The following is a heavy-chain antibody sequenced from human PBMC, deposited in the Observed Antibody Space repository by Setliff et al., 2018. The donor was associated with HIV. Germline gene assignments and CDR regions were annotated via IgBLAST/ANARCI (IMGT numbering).Heavy chain of an antibody. CDR3: ARDGLEGDMAGRQRTYVFDY. CDR1: GFTFSSYR. J-gene: IGHJ4*02. CDR2: ISSSSSTI. D-gene: IGHD2-15*01. Sequence: GGSLRLSCAASGFTFSSYRMNWVRQAPGKGLEWVSYISSSSSTICYADSVKGRSTISRDNAKNSLYLQMNSLRAEDTAVYYCARDGLEGDMAGRQRTYVFDYWGQGTLVTVSS. V-gene: IGHV3-48*01.